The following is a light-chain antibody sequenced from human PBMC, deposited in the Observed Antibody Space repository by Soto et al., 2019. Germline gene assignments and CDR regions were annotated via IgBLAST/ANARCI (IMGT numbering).Light chain of an antibody. J-gene: IGLJ2*01. CDR3: CSYAGSSTLV. V-gene: IGLV2-23*01. Sequence: QSVLTQPASVSGSPGQSITISCTGTSSDVGNYNLVSWYQQHPGKAPKLMIYEGGKRPSGVSNRFSGSKSGNTASLTISGLQAEDEADYYCCSYAGSSTLVFGGGTKLTVL. CDR1: SSDVGNYNL. CDR2: EGG.